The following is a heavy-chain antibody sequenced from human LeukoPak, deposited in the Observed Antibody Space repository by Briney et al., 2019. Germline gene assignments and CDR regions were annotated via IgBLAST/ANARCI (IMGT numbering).Heavy chain of an antibody. CDR3: ARVDTAMVIDY. V-gene: IGHV1-69*04. J-gene: IGHJ4*02. Sequence: AASVKVSCKASGGTLSSYAISWVRQAPGQGLEWMGRIIPILGIANYAQKFQGGVTITADKSTSTAYMELSSLRSEDTAVYYCARVDTAMVIDYWGQGTLVTVSS. D-gene: IGHD5-18*01. CDR2: IIPILGIA. CDR1: GGTLSSYA.